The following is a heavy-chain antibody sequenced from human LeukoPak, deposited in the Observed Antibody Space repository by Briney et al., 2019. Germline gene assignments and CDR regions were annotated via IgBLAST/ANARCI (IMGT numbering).Heavy chain of an antibody. Sequence: GGSLRLSCTASGFTFGDYAMSWVRQAPGKGLEWVANIKQDGSEKYYVDSVKGRFTISRDNAKNSLYLQMNSLRAEDTAVYYCARVSGWYHVDYWGQGTLVTVSS. CDR2: IKQDGSEK. CDR1: GFTFGDYA. J-gene: IGHJ4*02. V-gene: IGHV3-7*01. D-gene: IGHD6-19*01. CDR3: ARVSGWYHVDY.